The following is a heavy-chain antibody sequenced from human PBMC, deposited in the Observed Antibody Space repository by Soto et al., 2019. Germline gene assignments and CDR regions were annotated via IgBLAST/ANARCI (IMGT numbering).Heavy chain of an antibody. D-gene: IGHD3-22*01. CDR2: INAGNGNT. V-gene: IGHV1-3*01. CDR1: GYTFTSYA. CDR3: ARAPITMIVVVNLDY. Sequence: GASVKVSCKASGYTFTSYAMHWVRRAPGQRLEWMGWINAGNGNTKYSQKFQGRVTITRDTSASTAYMELSSLRSEDTAVYYCARAPITMIVVVNLDYWGQGTLVTVSS. J-gene: IGHJ4*02.